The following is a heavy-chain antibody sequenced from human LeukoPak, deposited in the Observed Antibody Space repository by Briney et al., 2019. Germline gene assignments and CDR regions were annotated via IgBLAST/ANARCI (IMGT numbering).Heavy chain of an antibody. CDR3: ARLTLEYGSGSYYDY. CDR1: GGTFSSYA. D-gene: IGHD3-10*01. Sequence: ASVKVSCKASGGTFSSYAISWARQAPGQGPEWMGGIIPIFGTANYAQKFQGRVTITTDESTSTAYMELSSLRSEDTAVYYCARLTLEYGSGSYYDYWGQGTLVTVSS. J-gene: IGHJ4*02. CDR2: IIPIFGTA. V-gene: IGHV1-69*05.